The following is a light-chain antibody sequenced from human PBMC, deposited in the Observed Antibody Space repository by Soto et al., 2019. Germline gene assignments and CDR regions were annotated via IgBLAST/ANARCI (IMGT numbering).Light chain of an antibody. CDR3: QQRSNWPPYT. J-gene: IGKJ2*01. V-gene: IGKV3-11*01. CDR1: QSVSSY. Sequence: EIVLTQSPATLSLSPGERATLSCRASQSVSSYLAWYQQKPGQAPRLLLYDASNRATGIPARFSGSGSGTDFTLTISSLDPEDFAVYYCQQRSNWPPYTFGQGTKLEIK. CDR2: DAS.